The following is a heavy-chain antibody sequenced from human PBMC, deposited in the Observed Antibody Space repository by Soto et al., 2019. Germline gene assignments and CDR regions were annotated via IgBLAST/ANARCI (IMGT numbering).Heavy chain of an antibody. Sequence: SGPTLVNPTQTLTLTCTFSGFSLSTSGVAVGWIRQPPGKALEWLALIYWDDDKRYSPSLKSRLTVGKDTSKNQVVLRMTNMDPADTATYYCAHRLGSGCEHSFDYWGQGTLVTVSS. D-gene: IGHD6-19*01. CDR2: IYWDDDK. J-gene: IGHJ4*02. V-gene: IGHV2-5*02. CDR1: GFSLSTSGVA. CDR3: AHRLGSGCEHSFDY.